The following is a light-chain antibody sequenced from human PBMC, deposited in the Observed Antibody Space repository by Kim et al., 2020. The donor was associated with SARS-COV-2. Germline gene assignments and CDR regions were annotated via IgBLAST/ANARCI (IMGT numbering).Light chain of an antibody. CDR3: SSYAGSPRVV. Sequence: GPSVTISCTGTSGDVGYYNYVSWYQHHPGKAPKLMIYDVSKRPSGVPDRFSGSKSGNTASLTVSGLQAEDEADYYCSSYAGSPRVVFGGGTQLTVL. CDR1: SGDVGYYNY. CDR2: DVS. J-gene: IGLJ2*01. V-gene: IGLV2-8*01.